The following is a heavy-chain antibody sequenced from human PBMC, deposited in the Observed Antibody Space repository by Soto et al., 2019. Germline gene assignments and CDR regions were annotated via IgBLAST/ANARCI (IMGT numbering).Heavy chain of an antibody. J-gene: IGHJ6*02. CDR1: GFTFSSYS. Sequence: GGSLRLSCAASGFTFSSYSMNWVRQAPGKGLEWVSYISSSSSTIYYADSVKGRFTISRDNAKNSLYLQMNSLRDEDTAVYYCAREWTHSGYSYGYVHYYGMDVWGQGTTVTVSS. CDR3: AREWTHSGYSYGYVHYYGMDV. V-gene: IGHV3-48*02. D-gene: IGHD5-18*01. CDR2: ISSSSSTI.